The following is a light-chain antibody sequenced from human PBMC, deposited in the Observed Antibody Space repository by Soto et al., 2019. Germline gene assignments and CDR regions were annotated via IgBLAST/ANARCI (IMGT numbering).Light chain of an antibody. CDR1: SSDVGGYNF. CDR2: EVS. Sequence: QSALTQPASVSGSPGQSITISCTGTSSDVGGYNFVSWYQQHPGKAPKLLIYEVSNRPSAISNRFSGSKSGNTASLTISGLQAEDEADYYCSSYTGSNTLGVFGGGTKVTVL. J-gene: IGLJ3*02. V-gene: IGLV2-14*01. CDR3: SSYTGSNTLGV.